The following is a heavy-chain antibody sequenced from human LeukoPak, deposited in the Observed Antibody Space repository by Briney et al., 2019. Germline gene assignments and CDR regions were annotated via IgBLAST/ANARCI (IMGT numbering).Heavy chain of an antibody. Sequence: GGSLRLSCAAPGFTFSSSAMSWVRQAPGKGLEWVSAISNNGGYTYYADSVQGRFTISRDNSKSTLCLQMNSLRAEDTAVYYCAKQLGYCSDGSCYFPYWGQGTLVTVSS. CDR1: GFTFSSSA. CDR3: AKQLGYCSDGSCYFPY. CDR2: ISNNGGYT. V-gene: IGHV3-23*01. D-gene: IGHD2-15*01. J-gene: IGHJ4*02.